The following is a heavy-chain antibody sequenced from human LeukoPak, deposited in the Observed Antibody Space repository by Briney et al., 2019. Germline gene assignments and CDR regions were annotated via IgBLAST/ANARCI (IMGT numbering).Heavy chain of an antibody. J-gene: IGHJ3*02. CDR1: GFTFSDHY. V-gene: IGHV3-72*01. D-gene: IGHD1-26*01. Sequence: PGGSLRLSCAASGFTFSDHYMDWVRQAPGKGLEWVGRTRNKANSYTTEYAAPVKGRFTISRDDSKNSLYLQMNSLKTEDTAVYYCARGESGSYYLADAFDIWGQGTMVTVSS. CDR2: TRNKANSYTT. CDR3: ARGESGSYYLADAFDI.